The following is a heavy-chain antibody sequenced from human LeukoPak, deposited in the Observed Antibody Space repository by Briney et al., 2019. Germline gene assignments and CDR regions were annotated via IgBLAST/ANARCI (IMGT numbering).Heavy chain of an antibody. CDR1: GGSISGFY. J-gene: IGHJ4*02. V-gene: IGHV4-59*01. Sequence: SETLSLTCTVSGGSISGFYWSWIRQPPGKGLEWIGFISYSGATIYNPSLESRATTSVDTSKNQFSLHLKSMTAADTAVYYCARDGRGSSHFDYWGQGTLVTVSS. CDR2: ISYSGAT. CDR3: ARDGRGSSHFDY. D-gene: IGHD1-26*01.